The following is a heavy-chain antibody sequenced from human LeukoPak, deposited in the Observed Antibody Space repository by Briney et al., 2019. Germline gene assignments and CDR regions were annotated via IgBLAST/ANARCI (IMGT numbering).Heavy chain of an antibody. J-gene: IGHJ4*02. CDR3: AGGDRNGWYFYY. CDR1: GFTFNSHA. V-gene: IGHV3-23*01. CDR2: ISGSGGST. D-gene: IGHD6-19*01. Sequence: GGSLRLSCAASGFTFNSHAMSWVRQAPGKGLEWVSAISGSGGSTYYADSVKGRFTIPRDNSKNTLYLQMSSLRAEDTALYLCAGGDRNGWYFYYWGQGTPVTVSS.